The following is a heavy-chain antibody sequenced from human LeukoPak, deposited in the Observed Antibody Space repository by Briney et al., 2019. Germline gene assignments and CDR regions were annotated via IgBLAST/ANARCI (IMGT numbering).Heavy chain of an antibody. CDR2: INPTSGGT. J-gene: IGHJ4*02. D-gene: IGHD3-9*01. Sequence: ASVKVSCKASGYTFTGYYLHWVRQAPGQGPEWMGWINPTSGGTNYAQKFQDRVTMTRDTSISTAYMELSRLRSDDTAVYYCARSPHILTGENFDYWGQGTLVTVSS. V-gene: IGHV1-2*02. CDR1: GYTFTGYY. CDR3: ARSPHILTGENFDY.